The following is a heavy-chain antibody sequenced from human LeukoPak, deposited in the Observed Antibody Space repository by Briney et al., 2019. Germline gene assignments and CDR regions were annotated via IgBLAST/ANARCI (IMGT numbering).Heavy chain of an antibody. CDR1: GYTLTELS. Sequence: ASVKVSCKVSGYTLTELSMHWVRQAPGKGLEWMGGFDPEDGETIYAQKFQGRVTMTEDTSTDTAYMELSSLRSEDTAVYYCATDSPYCSGGSCYGMDVWGQGTTVTVSS. CDR3: ATDSPYCSGGSCYGMDV. D-gene: IGHD2-15*01. CDR2: FDPEDGET. V-gene: IGHV1-24*01. J-gene: IGHJ6*02.